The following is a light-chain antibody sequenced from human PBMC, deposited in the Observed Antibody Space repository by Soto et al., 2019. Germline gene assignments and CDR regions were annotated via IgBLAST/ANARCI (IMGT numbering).Light chain of an antibody. Sequence: QSALTQPAYVSGSPGQSITISCTGTSSDVGGYDYVSWYQLHPGKAPKLMVFEVSNRPSGVSYRFSGSKSGNTASLTISGLQAEDEADYFCSSYSISTAYLFGTGTKLTVL. CDR1: SSDVGGYDY. CDR2: EVS. V-gene: IGLV2-14*01. J-gene: IGLJ1*01. CDR3: SSYSISTAYL.